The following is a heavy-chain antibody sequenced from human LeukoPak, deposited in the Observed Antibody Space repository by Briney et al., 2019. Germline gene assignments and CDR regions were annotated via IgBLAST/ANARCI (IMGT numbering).Heavy chain of an antibody. Sequence: GGSLRLSCAASGFPFSSHAMKWVRQAPGKGLEWVSGISGSGAFTYYADSAKGRFTISRDSSKNTLYLQMNSLRAEDTAVYYCARRAGDYSHPYDYWGQGTLVTVSS. J-gene: IGHJ4*02. CDR1: GFPFSSHA. CDR2: ISGSGAFT. D-gene: IGHD3-22*01. V-gene: IGHV3-23*01. CDR3: ARRAGDYSHPYDY.